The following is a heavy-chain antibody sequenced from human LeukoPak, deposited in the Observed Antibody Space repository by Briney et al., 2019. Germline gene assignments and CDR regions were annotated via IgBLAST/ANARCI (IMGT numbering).Heavy chain of an antibody. Sequence: GGPLRLSCAASGFTFSSYWMHWARQAPGKGLVWVSRINSDGSSTSYADSVKGRFTISRDNAKNTLYLQMNSLRAEDTAVYYCARDHRGSGSRYYYYYMDVWGKGTTVTISS. J-gene: IGHJ6*03. V-gene: IGHV3-74*01. CDR2: INSDGSST. CDR1: GFTFSSYW. CDR3: ARDHRGSGSRYYYYYMDV. D-gene: IGHD3-10*01.